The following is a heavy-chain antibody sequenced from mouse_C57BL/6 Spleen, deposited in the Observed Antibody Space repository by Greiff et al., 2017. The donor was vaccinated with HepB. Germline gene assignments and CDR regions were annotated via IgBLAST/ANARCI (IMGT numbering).Heavy chain of an antibody. CDR3: ARRGGSSLPFAY. V-gene: IGHV1-42*01. J-gene: IGHJ3*01. CDR1: GYSFTGYY. CDR2: INPSTGGT. D-gene: IGHD1-1*01. Sequence: EVQLVESGPELVKPGASVKISCKASGYSFTGYYMNWVKQSPEKSLEWIGEINPSTGGTTYNQKFKAKATLTVDKSSSTAYMQLKSLTSEDSAVYYCARRGGSSLPFAYWGQGTLVTVSA.